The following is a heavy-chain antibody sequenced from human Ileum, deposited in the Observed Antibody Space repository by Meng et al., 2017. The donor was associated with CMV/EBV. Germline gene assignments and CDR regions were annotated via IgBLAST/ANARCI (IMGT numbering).Heavy chain of an antibody. CDR3: ARDLTNKWFYY. D-gene: IGHD1-26*01. Sequence: QMQLQESGPGLVKPAETLSLTCTASGDPISSRSHSWAWFRQPPGKRLEWIGSMYFSGIADYNPSLKSRVTISLHATQKQFSLRLTSVTAADSAVYFCARDLTNKWFYYWGQGTLVTVSS. CDR1: GDPISSRSHS. J-gene: IGHJ4*02. V-gene: IGHV4-39*07. CDR2: MYFSGIA.